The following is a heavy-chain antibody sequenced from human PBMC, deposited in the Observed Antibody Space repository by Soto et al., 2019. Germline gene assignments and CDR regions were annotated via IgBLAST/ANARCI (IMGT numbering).Heavy chain of an antibody. Sequence: SETLSLTCTVSGDSISSCNHYWSWIRQPPGKGLEWIGYIFYSGTAYYNPSLNSLLTISVDTSNNQFSLKLSSVAAADTAVYYCASPDYETAYFDPWGQGSLVTVSS. D-gene: IGHD3-22*01. J-gene: IGHJ5*02. CDR2: IFYSGTA. V-gene: IGHV4-30-4*01. CDR3: ASPDYETAYFDP. CDR1: GDSISSCNHY.